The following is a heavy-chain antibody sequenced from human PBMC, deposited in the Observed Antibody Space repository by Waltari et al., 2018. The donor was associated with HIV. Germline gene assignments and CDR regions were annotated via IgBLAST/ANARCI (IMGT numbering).Heavy chain of an antibody. V-gene: IGHV3-7*03. CDR1: GFTFNRLW. Sequence: QLVQSGGGLVQHGGSLRLSCAASGFTFNRLWMSWVRQAPGKGLEWVANINEDGSARAYVASVRGRFTISRDNAKNSLFLQMNSLRAEDTAVYYCARAEIWGQGTVVTVSS. CDR3: ARAEI. CDR2: INEDGSAR. J-gene: IGHJ4*02.